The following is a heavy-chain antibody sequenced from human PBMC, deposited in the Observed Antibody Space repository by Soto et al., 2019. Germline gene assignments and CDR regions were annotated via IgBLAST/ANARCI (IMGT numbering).Heavy chain of an antibody. CDR1: GGTFSSYA. Sequence: QVQLVQSGAEVKKPGSSVKVSCKASGGTFSSYAISWVRQAPGQGLEWMGGIIPISGTANYAQTLQGRVTITAEESTSPASMELSSLRSEDTAVDYCARSQGGSTSLEFYYYYYYGMDSWGQGTTVTVSS. V-gene: IGHV1-69*01. J-gene: IGHJ6*02. CDR2: IIPISGTA. CDR3: ARSQGGSTSLEFYYYYYYGMDS. D-gene: IGHD2-2*01.